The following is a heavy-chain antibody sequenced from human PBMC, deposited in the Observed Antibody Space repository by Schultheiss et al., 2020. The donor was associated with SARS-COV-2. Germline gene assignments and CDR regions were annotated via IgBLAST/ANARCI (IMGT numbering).Heavy chain of an antibody. CDR3: ANSGSYLSYFDY. V-gene: IGHV1-46*01. Sequence: ASVKVSCKASGGTFSSYAFSWVRQAPGQGLEWMGIINPSGGSTSYAQKFQGRVTMTRDTSTSTVYMELSSLRSEDTAVYYCANSGSYLSYFDYWGQGTLVTVSS. D-gene: IGHD1-26*01. CDR2: INPSGGST. J-gene: IGHJ4*02. CDR1: GGTFSSYA.